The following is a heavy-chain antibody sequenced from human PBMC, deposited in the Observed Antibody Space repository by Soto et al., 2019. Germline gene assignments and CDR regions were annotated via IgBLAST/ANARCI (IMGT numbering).Heavy chain of an antibody. CDR2: IYESGSS. D-gene: IGHD1-26*01. J-gene: IGHJ4*02. CDR1: GGSIGRTNW. Sequence: SETLSLTCAVSGGSIGRTNWWSWVRQPPGKGLEWIGEIYESGSSNYNPSVKSRVTISIDKSNSQFSLKLRSPTAADTAIYYCASRIVGSSTYYFDSWGQGALVTVSS. CDR3: ASRIVGSSTYYFDS. V-gene: IGHV4-4*02.